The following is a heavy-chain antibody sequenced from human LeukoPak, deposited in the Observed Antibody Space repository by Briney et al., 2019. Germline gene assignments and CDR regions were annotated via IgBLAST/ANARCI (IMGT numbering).Heavy chain of an antibody. CDR1: GFTVSSNY. Sequence: SGGSPRLSCAASGFTVSSNYMSWVRQAPGKGLERVSVIYSGGSTYYADSVKGRFTISRDNSKNTLYLQMNSLRAEDTAVYYCARKQWELGAFDIWGQGTMVTVSS. J-gene: IGHJ3*02. D-gene: IGHD1-26*01. CDR3: ARKQWELGAFDI. V-gene: IGHV3-53*01. CDR2: IYSGGST.